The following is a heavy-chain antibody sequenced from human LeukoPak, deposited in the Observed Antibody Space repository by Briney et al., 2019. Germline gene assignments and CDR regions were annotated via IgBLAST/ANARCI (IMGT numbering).Heavy chain of an antibody. D-gene: IGHD6-19*01. CDR2: VSTTGGST. CDR3: AKCSGWFVRGKDYYYYYMDV. CDR1: GFTFSSYS. Sequence: GGSLRLSCAASGFTFSSYSMNWVRQAPGKGLEWVSTVSTTGGSTYYADSVKGRFTISRDNSKDTLYLQMNSLRAEDTAVYYCAKCSGWFVRGKDYYYYYMDVWGKGTTVTVSS. J-gene: IGHJ6*03. V-gene: IGHV3-23*01.